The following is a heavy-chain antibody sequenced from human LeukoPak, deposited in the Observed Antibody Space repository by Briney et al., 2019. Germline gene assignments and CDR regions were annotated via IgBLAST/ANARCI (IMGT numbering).Heavy chain of an antibody. CDR2: MYGGGST. J-gene: IGHJ4*02. CDR3: ASEGPSKVPGTPCSFDY. CDR1: GFTVSSNY. Sequence: GGSLRLSCAASGFTVSSNYMSWVRQAPGKGLEWVSVMYGGGSTYYADSVKGRFTISRDNSKNTLYLQMNSLRAEDTAVYYCASEGPSKVPGTPCSFDYWGQGTLVTVSS. D-gene: IGHD6-13*01. V-gene: IGHV3-66*01.